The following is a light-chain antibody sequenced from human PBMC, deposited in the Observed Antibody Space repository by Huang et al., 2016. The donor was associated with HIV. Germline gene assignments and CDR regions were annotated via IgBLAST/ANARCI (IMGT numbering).Light chain of an antibody. CDR3: QQYDTWPPLT. CDR2: GAS. CDR1: QRVGGK. V-gene: IGKV3-15*01. Sequence: ILLTQFPATLSVSPGQRVTLSCRASQRVGGKLAGYQQRPGQAPRLLIYGASTRVPTIPDRFSGSGSGTEFTLTISSLQSEDFAVYYCQQYDTWPPLTFGGGTKV. J-gene: IGKJ4*01.